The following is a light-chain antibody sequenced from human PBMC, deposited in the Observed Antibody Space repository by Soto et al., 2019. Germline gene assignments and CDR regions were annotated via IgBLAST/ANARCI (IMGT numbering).Light chain of an antibody. V-gene: IGKV3-15*01. CDR1: QSVSSN. CDR2: GAS. J-gene: IGKJ1*01. CDR3: QQYNNWPPWT. Sequence: EIVMTKSPATLSVSPGERATLYCSASQSVSSNLAWYQQKPGQAPRLLIYGASTRATGIPARFSGSGSGTEFTLTISSLQSEDFAVYYCQQYNNWPPWTFGQGTKVEIK.